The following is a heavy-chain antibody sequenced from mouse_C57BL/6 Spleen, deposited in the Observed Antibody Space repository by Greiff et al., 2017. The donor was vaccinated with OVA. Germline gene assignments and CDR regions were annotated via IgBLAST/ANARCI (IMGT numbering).Heavy chain of an antibody. CDR2: ISDGGSYT. CDR1: GFTFSSYA. D-gene: IGHD1-1*01. J-gene: IGHJ1*03. V-gene: IGHV5-4*01. CDR3: AREDYGSGYFDV. Sequence: EVHLVESGGGLVKPGGSLKLSCAASGFTFSSYAMSWVRQTPEKRLEWVATISDGGSYTYYPDNVKGRFTISRDNAKNNLYLQMSHLKSEDTAMYYCAREDYGSGYFDVWGTGTTVTVSS.